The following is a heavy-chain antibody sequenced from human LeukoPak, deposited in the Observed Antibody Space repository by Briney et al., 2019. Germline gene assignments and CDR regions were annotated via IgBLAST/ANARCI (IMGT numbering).Heavy chain of an antibody. Sequence: PSETLSLTCTVSGYSISSGYYWGWIRQPPGKGLEWIGSIYHSGSTYYNPSLKSRVTISVDTSKNQFSLKLSSVTAADTAVYYCARVFMDYYYYYMDVWGKGTTVTVSS. CDR1: GYSISSGYY. CDR3: ARVFMDYYYYYMDV. J-gene: IGHJ6*03. D-gene: IGHD1-14*01. CDR2: IYHSGST. V-gene: IGHV4-38-2*02.